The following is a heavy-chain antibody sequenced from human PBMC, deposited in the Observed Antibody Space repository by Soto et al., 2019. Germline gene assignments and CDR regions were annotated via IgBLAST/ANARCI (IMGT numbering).Heavy chain of an antibody. CDR1: GFTFSSYP. J-gene: IGHJ4*02. CDR2: IVASGGIT. CDR3: AQHSAATIRVGSHY. D-gene: IGHD6-25*01. Sequence: EVQLLESGGGLAQPGGSLRLSCAASGFTFSSYPMSWVRQAPGQGLEWVSGIVASGGITYYADSVKGRFTISRDNSKNTLSLQLDSLRAAATAVYYCAQHSAATIRVGSHYRGQGTLVTVSS. V-gene: IGHV3-23*01.